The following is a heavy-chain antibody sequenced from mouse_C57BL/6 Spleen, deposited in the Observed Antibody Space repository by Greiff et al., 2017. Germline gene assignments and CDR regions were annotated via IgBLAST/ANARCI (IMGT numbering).Heavy chain of an antibody. J-gene: IGHJ3*01. D-gene: IGHD3-2*02. CDR1: GFTFTDYY. CDR3: ARYGSSGVVFAY. CDR2: IRNKANGYTT. Sequence: EVKLMESGGGLVQPGGSLSLSCAASGFTFTDYYMSWVRQPPGKALEWLGFIRNKANGYTTEYSASVKGRFTISRDNSQSILYLQMNALRAEDSATYYCARYGSSGVVFAYWGQGTLVTVSA. V-gene: IGHV7-3*01.